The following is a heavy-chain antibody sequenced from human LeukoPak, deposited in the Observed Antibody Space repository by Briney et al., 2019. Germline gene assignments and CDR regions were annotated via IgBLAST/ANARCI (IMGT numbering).Heavy chain of an antibody. V-gene: IGHV4-39*01. CDR1: GGSISSSSYY. CDR2: IYYSGST. J-gene: IGHJ6*03. D-gene: IGHD5-24*01. CDR3: ASTGNSYYYYMDV. Sequence: SETLSLTCTVSGGSISSSSYYWGWIRQPPGKGLEWIGSIYYSGSTYYNPSLKSRVTMSVDTSKNQLSLKLSSVTAADTAVYYCASTGNSYYYYMDVWGKGTTVTVSS.